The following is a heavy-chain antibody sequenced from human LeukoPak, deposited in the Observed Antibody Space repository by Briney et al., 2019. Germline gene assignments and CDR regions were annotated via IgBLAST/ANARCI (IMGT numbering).Heavy chain of an antibody. J-gene: IGHJ5*02. CDR3: ARDPRWLTPDCTSTSCYENYFDP. V-gene: IGHV4-38-2*02. D-gene: IGHD2-2*01. Sequence: PSDTLSLTCVVSGYSISSGYQWAWIRQSPGKGLEWIGSIYHTGSAHYNPSLQSRVTISVDTSNNQFSLRLNSVTAADMAIYYCARDPRWLTPDCTSTSCYENYFDPWGQGTLVTVSS. CDR2: IYHTGSA. CDR1: GYSISSGYQ.